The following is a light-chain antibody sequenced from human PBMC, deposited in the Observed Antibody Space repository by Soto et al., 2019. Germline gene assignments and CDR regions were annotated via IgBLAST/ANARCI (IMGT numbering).Light chain of an antibody. V-gene: IGLV2-14*03. CDR2: DVS. Sequence: QSALTQPASVSGSPGQSITISCTGTSSDVGGYNYVSWYQHHPGKAPKLMIYDVSNRPSGVSNRFSGSESGNTASLTISGLQAEDEADYYCSSYTRSSSLGVVFGGGTKLTVL. J-gene: IGLJ2*01. CDR1: SSDVGGYNY. CDR3: SSYTRSSSLGVV.